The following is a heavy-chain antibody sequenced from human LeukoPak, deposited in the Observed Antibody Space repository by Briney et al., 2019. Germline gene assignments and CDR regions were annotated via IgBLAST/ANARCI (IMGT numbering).Heavy chain of an antibody. Sequence: SETLSLTCAVYGGSFSGYYWSWIRQPPGKGLDWIGEINHSGSTNYNPSLKSQVTISVDTSKNQFSLKLSSVTAADTAVYYCARKQYGDYAPFDPWGQGTLVTVSS. V-gene: IGHV4-34*01. CDR1: GGSFSGYY. J-gene: IGHJ5*02. CDR2: INHSGST. CDR3: ARKQYGDYAPFDP. D-gene: IGHD4-17*01.